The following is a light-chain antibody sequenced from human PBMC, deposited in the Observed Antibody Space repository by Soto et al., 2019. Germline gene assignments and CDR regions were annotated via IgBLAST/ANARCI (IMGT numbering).Light chain of an antibody. CDR1: RGISNY. Sequence: DIHMTQSPSAMSASVGDRVTITCLASRGISNYIAWFQQKPGKVPKRLIYGSSSLQSGVPSRFSGTGSGTEFTLTISSLQPDDVATYYCQQYNDYSWTFGQGTKADNK. J-gene: IGKJ1*01. CDR2: GSS. CDR3: QQYNDYSWT. V-gene: IGKV1-17*03.